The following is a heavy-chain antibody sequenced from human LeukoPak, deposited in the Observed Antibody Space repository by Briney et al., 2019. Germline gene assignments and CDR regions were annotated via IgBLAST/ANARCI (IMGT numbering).Heavy chain of an antibody. CDR3: ARFYRAMGDFDY. CDR2: IYYSGST. J-gene: IGHJ4*02. V-gene: IGHV4-59*01. CDR1: GGSISSYY. D-gene: IGHD5-18*01. Sequence: SETLSLTCTVSGGSISSYYWSWIRQPPGKGLEWIGYIYYSGSTNYNPSLKSRVTISVDTSKNQFSLKLSSVTAADTAVYYCARFYRAMGDFDYWGQGTLVTVSS.